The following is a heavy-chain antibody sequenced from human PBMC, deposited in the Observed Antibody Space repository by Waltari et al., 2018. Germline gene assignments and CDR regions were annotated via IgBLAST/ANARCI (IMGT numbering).Heavy chain of an antibody. CDR2: IYYSGST. J-gene: IGHJ6*03. Sequence: QLQLQESGPGLVKPSETLSLPCTVSGGSISSSSYYRGWIRQPPGQGLEWFGSIYYSGSTYYNPSLKSRVTISVDTSKNQFSLKLSSVTAADTAVYYCARQNAVAGLYYYYYYYMDVWGKGTTVTVSS. D-gene: IGHD6-19*01. CDR1: GGSISSSSYY. V-gene: IGHV4-39*01. CDR3: ARQNAVAGLYYYYYYYMDV.